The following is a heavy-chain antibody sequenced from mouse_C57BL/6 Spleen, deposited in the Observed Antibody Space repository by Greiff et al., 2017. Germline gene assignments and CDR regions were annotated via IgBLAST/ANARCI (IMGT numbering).Heavy chain of an antibody. Sequence: QVQLQQSGAELVRPGTSVKLSCKASGYTFTNYCIGWAKQRPGHGLEWIGDIYPGGGYTNYNEKFEGKATLNADKSSSTAYMQFSSLTTEDTAIDYCARYGTTVDGAMDYWGQGTSVTVSS. J-gene: IGHJ4*01. CDR3: ARYGTTVDGAMDY. CDR1: GYTFTNYC. D-gene: IGHD1-1*01. V-gene: IGHV1-63*01. CDR2: IYPGGGYT.